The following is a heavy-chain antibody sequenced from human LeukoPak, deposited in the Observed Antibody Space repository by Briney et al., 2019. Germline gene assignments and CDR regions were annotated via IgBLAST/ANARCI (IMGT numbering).Heavy chain of an antibody. V-gene: IGHV3-74*01. CDR1: GFTFSNFW. CDR2: IYGDGSFT. CDR3: ARAAYDSSGYLTL. D-gene: IGHD3-22*01. J-gene: IGHJ4*02. Sequence: GGSLRLSCAASGFTFSNFWMHWVRQAPGKGLVWVALIYGDGSFTRYADSVKGRFTISRDNAKNTVYLQMNSLRVEDTAVYYCARAAYDSSGYLTLWGQGTLVTVSS.